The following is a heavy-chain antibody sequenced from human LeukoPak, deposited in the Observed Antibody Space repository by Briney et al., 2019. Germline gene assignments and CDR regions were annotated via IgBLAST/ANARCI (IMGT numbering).Heavy chain of an antibody. V-gene: IGHV4-59*01. D-gene: IGHD6-19*01. CDR2: IYYSGST. CDR1: GGSINSYY. Sequence: SETLSLTCTVSGGSINSYYWSWIRQPPGKGLEWIGYIYYSGSTNYNPSLKSRVTISVDTSKNQFSLKLSSVTAADTAVYYCARGGGIAVAFNFDYWGQGTLVTVSS. J-gene: IGHJ4*02. CDR3: ARGGGIAVAFNFDY.